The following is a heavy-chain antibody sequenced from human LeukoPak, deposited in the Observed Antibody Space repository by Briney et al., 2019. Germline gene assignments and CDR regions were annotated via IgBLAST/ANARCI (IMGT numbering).Heavy chain of an antibody. CDR2: ISSSSSYI. J-gene: IGHJ6*02. V-gene: IGHV3-21*01. CDR3: ARAGGYYDFWSGYSSYGMDV. Sequence: GGSLRLSCAASGFTFSSYSMNWVRLAPGKGLEWVSSISSSSSYIYYADSVKGRFTISRDNAKNSLYLQMNSLRAEDTAVYYCARAGGYYDFWSGYSSYGMDVWGQGTTVTVSS. CDR1: GFTFSSYS. D-gene: IGHD3-3*01.